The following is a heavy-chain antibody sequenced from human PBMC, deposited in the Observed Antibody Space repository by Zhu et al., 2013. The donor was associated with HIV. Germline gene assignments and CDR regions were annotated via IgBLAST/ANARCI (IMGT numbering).Heavy chain of an antibody. CDR3: ARDMDSPADNDAFDI. D-gene: IGHD2-2*01. CDR2: ISPYNGNA. CDR1: GYTFVSYG. J-gene: IGHJ3*02. Sequence: QVQLVQSGGEVKKPGSSVKLSCKASGYTFVSYGITWVRQAPGQGLEWMAWISPYNGNANYDQKLQDRLTVTTDTSTSTAYMELRSLRPDDTAAYYCARDMDSPADNDAFDIWGQGTVVTVSS. V-gene: IGHV1-18*01.